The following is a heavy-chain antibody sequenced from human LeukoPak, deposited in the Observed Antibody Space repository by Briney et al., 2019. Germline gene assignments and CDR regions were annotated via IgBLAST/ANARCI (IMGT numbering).Heavy chain of an antibody. CDR3: VSFYETY. J-gene: IGHJ4*02. CDR1: GFTFSSYS. CDR2: ISYHESNK. V-gene: IGHV3-30-3*01. D-gene: IGHD2/OR15-2a*01. Sequence: GGSLRLSCTASGFTFSSYSLYWVRQAPGKGLECVAVISYHESNKYYADSVKGRFTISRDNSKDTLFLQMNSLRAEDTAVYYCVSFYETYWGRGTLVTVSS.